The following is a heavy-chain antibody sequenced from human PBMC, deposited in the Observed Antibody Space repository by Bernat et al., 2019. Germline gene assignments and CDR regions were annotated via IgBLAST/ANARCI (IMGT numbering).Heavy chain of an antibody. Sequence: EVRLVESGGDLVQPGGSLRLSCAASGFTFGTFAMSWVRQAPGKGLEWVSAMTGGGTTYYADSVKGRVIISRDNSKNMLFMQMNSPTAEDTAVYYCAKFRGQLIRNYYMNVWGEGTTVTVS. D-gene: IGHD2-21*01. J-gene: IGHJ6*03. CDR2: MTGGGTT. CDR1: GFTFGTFA. V-gene: IGHV3-23*04. CDR3: AKFRGQLIRNYYMNV.